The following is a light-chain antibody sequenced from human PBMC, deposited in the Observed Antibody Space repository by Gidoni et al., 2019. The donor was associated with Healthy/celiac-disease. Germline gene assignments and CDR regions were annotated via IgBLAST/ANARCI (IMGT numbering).Light chain of an antibody. CDR2: GAS. Sequence: ELVLTQSPGTLFLSPGERATLSCRASQSVSSSYLAWYQQKPGQAPRLLIYGASSRATGIPDRFSGSGSGTDFTLTISRLEPEDFAVYYCQQYGSSPSYTFXXXTKLEIK. V-gene: IGKV3-20*01. J-gene: IGKJ2*01. CDR3: QQYGSSPSYT. CDR1: QSVSSSY.